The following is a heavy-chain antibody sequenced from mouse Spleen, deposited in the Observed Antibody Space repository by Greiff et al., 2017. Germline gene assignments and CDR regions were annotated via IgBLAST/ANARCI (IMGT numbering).Heavy chain of an antibody. CDR2: IYPGNSDT. CDR1: GYTFTSYW. Sequence: VQLQQSGTVLARPGASVKMSCKTSGYTFTSYWMHWVKQRPGQGLEWIGAIYPGNSDTSYNQKFKGKAKLTAVTSASTAYMELSSLTNEDSAVYYCTRRTYYSNYLYYFDYWGQGTTLTVSS. V-gene: IGHV1-5*01. D-gene: IGHD2-5*01. J-gene: IGHJ2*01. CDR3: TRRTYYSNYLYYFDY.